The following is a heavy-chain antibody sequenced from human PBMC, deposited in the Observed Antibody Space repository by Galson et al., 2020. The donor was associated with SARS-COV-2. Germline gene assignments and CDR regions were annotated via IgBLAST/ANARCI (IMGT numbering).Heavy chain of an antibody. D-gene: IGHD6-19*01. CDR1: GFTFNDFW. Sequence: GGSLRLSCEVSGFTFNDFWMSWFRQAPGKGLEWVANIKGDGSETNYADFVKGRFSISRDNAANSLYMQMNSLRVEDSAVYYCSREGWQGGYWGQGTRVTVSS. V-gene: IGHV3-7*01. J-gene: IGHJ4*02. CDR2: IKGDGSET. CDR3: SREGWQGGY.